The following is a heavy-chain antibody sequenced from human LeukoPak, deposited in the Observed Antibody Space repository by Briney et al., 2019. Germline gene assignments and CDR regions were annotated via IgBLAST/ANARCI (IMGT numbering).Heavy chain of an antibody. J-gene: IGHJ4*02. Sequence: RGGSLRLSCAASGFTFSSDSLNWVRQAPGKGLEWVSSISTVSLYIYYADSLKGRFTISRDNAKNSLYLQMNSLRAEDTGVYYCARVAEGSSRAFNSPFDYWGQGTLVTVSS. CDR2: ISTVSLYI. V-gene: IGHV3-21*01. CDR1: GFTFSSDS. CDR3: ARVAEGSSRAFNSPFDY. D-gene: IGHD6-13*01.